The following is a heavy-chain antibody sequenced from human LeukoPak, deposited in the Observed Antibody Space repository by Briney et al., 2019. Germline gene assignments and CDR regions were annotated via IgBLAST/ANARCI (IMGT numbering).Heavy chain of an antibody. CDR3: AKHQISSSLYAY. J-gene: IGHJ4*02. D-gene: IGHD6-13*01. CDR2: ISATGGST. CDR1: GFTFSSYA. Sequence: GGSLRLSCAASGFTFSSYAMSWVRQAPGKGLEWVSAISATGGSTNYADSVKGRFTISRDNSRNTLYLQMHSLRAEDSAVYYCAKHQISSSLYAYWGEGLLVTVSS. V-gene: IGHV3-23*01.